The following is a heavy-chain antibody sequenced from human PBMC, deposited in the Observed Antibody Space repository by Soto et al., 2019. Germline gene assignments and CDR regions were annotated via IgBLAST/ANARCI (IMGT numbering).Heavy chain of an antibody. D-gene: IGHD6-19*01. CDR3: ARDPSSGWYDY. J-gene: IGHJ4*02. Sequence: VRVSRRGSGYTFTGYAMHWVRQAPGQRLEWMGWINAGNGTTKYSQKFHGRVTITRDTSASTAYMELSSLRSEDTAVYYCARDPSSGWYDYWGQGTLVTVSS. CDR1: GYTFTGYA. V-gene: IGHV1-3*01. CDR2: INAGNGTT.